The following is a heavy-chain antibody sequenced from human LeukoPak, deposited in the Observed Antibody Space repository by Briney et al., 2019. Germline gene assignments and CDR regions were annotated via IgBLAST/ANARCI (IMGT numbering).Heavy chain of an antibody. CDR2: VYYSGST. V-gene: IGHV4-39*01. J-gene: IGHJ4*02. CDR3: ARGLRGISDY. Sequence: SETLSLTCTVSGGSISSSDYYWGWIRQPPGKGLEWIGSVYYSGSTYYNPSLKSRVTISVDTSKNQFSLKLSSVTAADTAVYYCARGLRGISDYWGQGTLVTVSS. CDR1: GGSISSSDYY. D-gene: IGHD4-17*01.